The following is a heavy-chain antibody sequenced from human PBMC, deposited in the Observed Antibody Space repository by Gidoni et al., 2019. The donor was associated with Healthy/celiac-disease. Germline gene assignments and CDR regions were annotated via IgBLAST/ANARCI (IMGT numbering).Heavy chain of an antibody. D-gene: IGHD1-26*01. Sequence: QVQLQESCPGLVKPSQTLSLTCTVSGCSISRGGYYWSWIRQHPGKCLELIGYIYYSGSTYYNTSLKSRVTISVDTSKNQFSLKLSSVTAADTAVYYCARENPTRWAFDYWGQGTLVTVSS. CDR3: ARENPTRWAFDY. J-gene: IGHJ4*02. V-gene: IGHV4-31*03. CDR2: IYYSGST. CDR1: GCSISRGGYY.